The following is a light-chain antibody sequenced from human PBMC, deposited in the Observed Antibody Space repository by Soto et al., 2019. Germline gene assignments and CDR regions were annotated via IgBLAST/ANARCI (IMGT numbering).Light chain of an antibody. V-gene: IGKV1-5*01. CDR2: DVS. Sequence: DIQMTQFPSTLSANVGDRVIITCRASQSVNNWLAWYQQKPGEAPRLLIYDVSSLESGVPSRFSGSGSGTEFTLTISSLQPEDSATYYCQQYASYMLTFGGGTKVGIK. CDR1: QSVNNW. J-gene: IGKJ4*01. CDR3: QQYASYMLT.